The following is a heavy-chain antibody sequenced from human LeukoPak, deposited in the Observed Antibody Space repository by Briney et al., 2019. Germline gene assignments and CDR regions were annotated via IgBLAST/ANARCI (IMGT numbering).Heavy chain of an antibody. CDR1: GYTFIGYY. J-gene: IGHJ5*02. CDR2: INPSTGGT. D-gene: IGHD4-17*01. Sequence: ASVKVSCKASGYTFIGYYMHWVRQAPGQGLEWMGRINPSTGGTNSAQKFQGRATMTRDTSISTAYMELSRLTSDDTAIYYCARGQPYGDYNYFDPWGQGTLVTVSS. V-gene: IGHV1-2*06. CDR3: ARGQPYGDYNYFDP.